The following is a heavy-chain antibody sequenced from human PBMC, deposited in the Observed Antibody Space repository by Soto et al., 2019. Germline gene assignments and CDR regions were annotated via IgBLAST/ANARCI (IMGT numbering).Heavy chain of an antibody. J-gene: IGHJ4*02. D-gene: IGHD6-13*01. CDR1: SDSISSYY. CDR3: ARGTSWQLPFDY. CDR2: ISYSGST. Sequence: SETLSLTCPVSSDSISSYYWSWIRQPPGKRPEWIGYISYSGSTDYNPSLKSRVTRSGDTSKNQFSLKVSSVTAADTAVYYCARGTSWQLPFDYWGQGTLVTVSS. V-gene: IGHV4-59*01.